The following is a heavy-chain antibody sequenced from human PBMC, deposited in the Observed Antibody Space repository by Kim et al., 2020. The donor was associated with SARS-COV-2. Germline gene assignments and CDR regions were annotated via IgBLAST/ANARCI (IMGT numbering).Heavy chain of an antibody. V-gene: IGHV4-34*01. Sequence: SETLSLTCAVYGGSFSGYYWSWIRQPPGKGLEWIGEINHSGSTNYNPSLKSRVTISVDTSKNQFSLKLSSVTAADTAVYYCARGRARSTSRYCSGGSCYPQPHYGMDVWGQGTTVTVSS. CDR2: INHSGST. CDR3: ARGRARSTSRYCSGGSCYPQPHYGMDV. CDR1: GGSFSGYY. D-gene: IGHD2-15*01. J-gene: IGHJ6*02.